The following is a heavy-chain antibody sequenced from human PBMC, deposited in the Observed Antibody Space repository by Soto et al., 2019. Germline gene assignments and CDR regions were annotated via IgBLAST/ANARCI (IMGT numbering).Heavy chain of an antibody. CDR2: IIPIFGTA. D-gene: IGHD2-2*01. CDR1: GGTFSSYA. CDR3: AIHTEYCSRTSCYPYNWVDP. J-gene: IGHJ5*02. Sequence: KCSLKAAGGTFSSYAISWVRQAPGQGLDCMGGIIPIFGTANYAQKFQGRVTITADESTRTSYMELSSLRSEDTAVYYCAIHTEYCSRTSCYPYNWVDPLGQLTLVAVAS. V-gene: IGHV1-69*01.